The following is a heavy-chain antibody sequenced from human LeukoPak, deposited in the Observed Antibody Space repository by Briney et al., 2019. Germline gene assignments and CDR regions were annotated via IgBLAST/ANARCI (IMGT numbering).Heavy chain of an antibody. CDR1: GFTFSSYW. CDR3: ASCSGSCNWFDP. CDR2: IYYSGST. V-gene: IGHV4-39*01. Sequence: GSLRLSCAASGFTFSSYWMSWVRQPPGKGLEWIGSIYYSGSTYYNPSLKSRVTISVDTSKNQFSLKLSSVTAADTAVYYCASCSGSCNWFDPWGQGTLVTVSS. D-gene: IGHD2-15*01. J-gene: IGHJ5*02.